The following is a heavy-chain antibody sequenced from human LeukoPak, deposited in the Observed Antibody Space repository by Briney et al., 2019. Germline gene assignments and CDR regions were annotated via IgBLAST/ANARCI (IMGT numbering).Heavy chain of an antibody. CDR3: AGGFDRVWSGYSTFDP. CDR1: GGSFSGYY. Sequence: SETLSLTCAVYGGSFSGYYWSWIRQPPGKGLEWIGEINHSGSTNYNPSLKSRVTISADTSKNQFSLKLSSVTAADTAVYYCAGGFDRVWSGYSTFDPWGQGTLVTVSS. J-gene: IGHJ5*02. CDR2: INHSGST. D-gene: IGHD3-3*01. V-gene: IGHV4-34*01.